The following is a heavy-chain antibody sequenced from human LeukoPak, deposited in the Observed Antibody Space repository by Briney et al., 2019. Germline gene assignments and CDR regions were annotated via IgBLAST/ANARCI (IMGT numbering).Heavy chain of an antibody. CDR1: GYTLTELS. J-gene: IGHJ6*03. CDR3: ATSKSSGWEPYYYYYMDV. V-gene: IGHV1-24*01. Sequence: ASVKVSCKVSGYTLTELSMHWVRQAPGKGLEWMGGFDPEDGETIYAQKFQGRVTMTEDTSTDTAYMEPSSLRSEDTAVYYCATSKSSGWEPYYYYYMDVWGKGTTVTVSS. D-gene: IGHD6-19*01. CDR2: FDPEDGET.